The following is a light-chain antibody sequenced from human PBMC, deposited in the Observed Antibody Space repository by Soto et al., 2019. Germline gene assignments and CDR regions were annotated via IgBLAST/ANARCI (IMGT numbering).Light chain of an antibody. J-gene: IGKJ1*01. V-gene: IGKV3-20*01. Sequence: ENVLTHSPGTLSLSPGDRATLFCRARQSLTNPYIAWYQQKPGQAPRLLIYGASRRATGIPDRFIGSGSGTDFTLTISRLEPEDFAVYYCQHYITSLTTFGQGTKVDIK. CDR1: QSLTNPY. CDR3: QHYITSLTT. CDR2: GAS.